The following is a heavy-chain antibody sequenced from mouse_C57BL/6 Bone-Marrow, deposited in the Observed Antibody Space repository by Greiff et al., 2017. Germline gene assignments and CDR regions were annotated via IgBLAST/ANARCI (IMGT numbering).Heavy chain of an antibody. CDR2: INPNNGGT. Sequence: VQLQQSGPELVKPGASVKIPCKASGYTFTDYNMDWVKQSHGKSLEWIGDINPNNGGTFYNQKFKGKATLTVDKSSSTADMERSSLTSEDTAVYYCARADYYGSSPFAYWGQGTLVTVSA. CDR3: ARADYYGSSPFAY. D-gene: IGHD1-1*01. V-gene: IGHV1-18*01. CDR1: GYTFTDYN. J-gene: IGHJ3*01.